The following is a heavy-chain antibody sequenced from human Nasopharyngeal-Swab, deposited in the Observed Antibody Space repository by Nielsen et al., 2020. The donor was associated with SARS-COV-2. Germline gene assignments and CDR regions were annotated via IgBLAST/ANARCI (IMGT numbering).Heavy chain of an antibody. CDR3: ARGNWNDYYYGMDV. Sequence: GGSLRLSCAASGFTFSSYGMHWVRQAPGKGLEWVAVIWYDGSNKYYADSVKGRFTISRDNSKNKLYLQMNSLRAEDTAVYYCARGNWNDYYYGMDVWGQGTTVTVSS. V-gene: IGHV3-33*01. CDR2: IWYDGSNK. D-gene: IGHD1-1*01. CDR1: GFTFSSYG. J-gene: IGHJ6*02.